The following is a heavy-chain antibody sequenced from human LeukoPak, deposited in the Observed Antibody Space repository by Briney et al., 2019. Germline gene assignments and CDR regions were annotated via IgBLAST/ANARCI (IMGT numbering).Heavy chain of an antibody. CDR3: ARERWQGRGYDSSGYDPGVSY. J-gene: IGHJ4*02. V-gene: IGHV4-30-2*01. CDR1: GGSISSGGYY. D-gene: IGHD3-22*01. CDR2: IYHSGST. Sequence: SQTLSLTCTVSGGSISSGGYYWSWIRQPPGKGLEWIGYIYHSGSTYYNPSLKSRVTISVDRSKNQFSLKLSSVTAADTAVYYCARERWQGRGYDSSGYDPGVSYWGQGTLVTVSS.